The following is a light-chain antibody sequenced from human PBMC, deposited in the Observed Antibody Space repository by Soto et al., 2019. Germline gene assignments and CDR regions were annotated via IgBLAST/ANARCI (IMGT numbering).Light chain of an antibody. CDR2: EVS. V-gene: IGLV2-23*02. CDR1: SSDVGGYNY. CDR3: CSYAGSSSLV. J-gene: IGLJ3*02. Sequence: QCALTQPASVCGSPGQSITISCTGTSSDVGGYNYVSWYQQHPGKAPKLMIYEVSNRPSGVSNRFSGSKSGNTASLTISGLQAEDEADYYCCSYAGSSSLVFGGGTKLTVL.